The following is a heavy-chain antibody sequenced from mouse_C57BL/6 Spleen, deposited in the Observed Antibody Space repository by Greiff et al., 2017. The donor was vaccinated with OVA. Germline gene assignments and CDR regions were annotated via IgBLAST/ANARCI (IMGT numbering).Heavy chain of an antibody. CDR3: ARRSGYWDRDFDD. CDR1: GYTFTSYW. D-gene: IGHD4-1*01. Sequence: QVQLQQPGAELVRPGSSVKLSCKASGYTFTSYWMDWVKQRPGQGLEWIGNIYPSDSETHYNQKFKDKATLTVDKSSSTAYMQLSSLTSEDSAVYYCARRSGYWDRDFDDWGTGTTVTVSS. CDR2: IYPSDSET. J-gene: IGHJ1*03. V-gene: IGHV1-61*01.